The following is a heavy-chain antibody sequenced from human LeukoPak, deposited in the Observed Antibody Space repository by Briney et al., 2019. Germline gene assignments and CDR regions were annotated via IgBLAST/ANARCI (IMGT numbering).Heavy chain of an antibody. CDR2: ISGYNGNT. CDR3: ARDTDNDSSGANYRFFDY. Sequence: ASVKVSCKASGYTFSNFGISWVRQAPGQGLEWMGWISGYNGNTQYVQRLQGRVTMTTDTSTSTAYMELRSLSSDDTAVYYCARDTDNDSSGANYRFFDYWGQGTPVTVSS. CDR1: GYTFSNFG. D-gene: IGHD3-22*01. J-gene: IGHJ4*02. V-gene: IGHV1-18*01.